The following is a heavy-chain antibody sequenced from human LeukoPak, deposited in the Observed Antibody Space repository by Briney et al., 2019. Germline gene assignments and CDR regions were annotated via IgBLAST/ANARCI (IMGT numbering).Heavy chain of an antibody. V-gene: IGHV3-66*01. D-gene: IGHD6-13*01. CDR3: ARAAAADYYYYYMDV. CDR1: GFTVHTNY. Sequence: GGSLRLSCAASGFTVHTNYMSWVRQAPGKGLEWVSVIYSGGNTYYADSVKGRFIISRDNYKNTVYLQMNSLRAEDTAVYYCARAAAADYYYYYMDVWGKGTTVTISS. J-gene: IGHJ6*03. CDR2: IYSGGNT.